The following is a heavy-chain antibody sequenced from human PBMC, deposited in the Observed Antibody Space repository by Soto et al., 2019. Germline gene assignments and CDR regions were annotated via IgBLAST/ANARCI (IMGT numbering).Heavy chain of an antibody. D-gene: IGHD3-10*01. Sequence: GESLKISCKGSGYSFTSYWIAWVRQMPEKGLEWMGIIYPGDSDTRYSPSFQGQVSISADKSISTAYLQWSSLKASDTAMYYCARPISDGGSGNYYIDYWGQGTLVTVSS. CDR1: GYSFTSYW. CDR2: IYPGDSDT. J-gene: IGHJ4*02. V-gene: IGHV5-51*01. CDR3: ARPISDGGSGNYYIDY.